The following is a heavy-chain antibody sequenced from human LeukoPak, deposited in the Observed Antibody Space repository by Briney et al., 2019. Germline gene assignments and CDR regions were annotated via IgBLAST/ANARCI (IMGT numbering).Heavy chain of an antibody. D-gene: IGHD3-3*01. Sequence: GGSLRLSCAASGFTFSDYYMSWIRQAPGKGLEWVSYISSSGSTIYYADSVKGRFTISRDNAKNSLYLQMNSLRAEETAVYYCARVVTYHDFWSGYYVTSGAFDIWGQGTMVTVSS. J-gene: IGHJ3*02. CDR2: ISSSGSTI. CDR1: GFTFSDYY. CDR3: ARVVTYHDFWSGYYVTSGAFDI. V-gene: IGHV3-11*04.